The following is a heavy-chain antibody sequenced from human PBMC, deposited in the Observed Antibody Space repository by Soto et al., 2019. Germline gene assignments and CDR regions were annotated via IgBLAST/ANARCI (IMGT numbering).Heavy chain of an antibody. Sequence: PGGSLRLSCAACGFTFSNAWMSWVRQAPGKGLEWVGRIKSKTDGGTTDYAAPVKGRFTISRDDSKNTLYLQMNSLKTEDTAVYYCTTVSDYYDSSGYYNDDAFDIWGQGTMVTVSS. D-gene: IGHD3-22*01. V-gene: IGHV3-15*01. CDR3: TTVSDYYDSSGYYNDDAFDI. CDR2: IKSKTDGGTT. CDR1: GFTFSNAW. J-gene: IGHJ3*02.